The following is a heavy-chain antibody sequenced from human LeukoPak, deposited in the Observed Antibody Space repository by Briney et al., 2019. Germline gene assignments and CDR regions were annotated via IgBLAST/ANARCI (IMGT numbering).Heavy chain of an antibody. CDR3: AKNYYDSSAYYSDY. Sequence: PSETLSLTCGVFGGSFSGYYWTWLRQPPGKGLEWIGQINHRGSSHYNPSLKSRVTISVDTSKNQFSLKLSSVTAADTAVYYCAKNYYDSSAYYSDYWGQGTLVTVSS. J-gene: IGHJ4*02. V-gene: IGHV4-34*01. CDR2: INHRGSS. D-gene: IGHD3-22*01. CDR1: GGSFSGYY.